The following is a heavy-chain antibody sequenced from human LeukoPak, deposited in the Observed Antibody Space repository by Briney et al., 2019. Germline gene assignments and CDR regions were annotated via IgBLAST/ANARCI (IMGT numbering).Heavy chain of an antibody. Sequence: SETLSLTCTVSGGSISSYYWSWIRQPPGKGLEWIGYIYYSESTNYNPSLKSRVTISVDTSKNQFSLKLSSVTAADTAVYYCARDQLGATIYGMDVWGQGTTVTVSS. V-gene: IGHV4-59*01. CDR3: ARDQLGATIYGMDV. J-gene: IGHJ6*02. D-gene: IGHD1-26*01. CDR1: GGSISSYY. CDR2: IYYSEST.